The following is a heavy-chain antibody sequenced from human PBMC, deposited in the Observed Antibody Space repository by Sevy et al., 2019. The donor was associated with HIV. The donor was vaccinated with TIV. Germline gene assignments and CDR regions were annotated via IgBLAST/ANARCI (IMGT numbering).Heavy chain of an antibody. D-gene: IGHD2-8*01. V-gene: IGHV3-23*01. CDR3: AREGCSRPHNY. CDR2: LSFGCGKI. CDR1: GFTFYEYS. Sequence: GGSLRLSCAASGFTFYEYSMSWIRQAPGKGLEWVATLSFGCGKINYADSVKGRFTISRDNSKNSFYLQMDNLRVEDTALYYCAREGCSRPHNYWGQGTRVTVSS. J-gene: IGHJ4*02.